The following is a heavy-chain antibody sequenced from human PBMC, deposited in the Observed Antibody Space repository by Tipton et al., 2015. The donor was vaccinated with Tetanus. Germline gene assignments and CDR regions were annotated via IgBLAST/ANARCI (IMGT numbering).Heavy chain of an antibody. V-gene: IGHV3-23*01. CDR2: IRASGGST. Sequence: SLRLSCAASGFTFSSYAMSWVRQAPGKGLEWVSAIRASGGSTYYADSVKGRFTISRDNAKNSLYLQMNSLRAEDTAVYYCAREYSSGWSVFDYWGQGTLVTVSS. D-gene: IGHD6-19*01. CDR1: GFTFSSYA. CDR3: AREYSSGWSVFDY. J-gene: IGHJ4*02.